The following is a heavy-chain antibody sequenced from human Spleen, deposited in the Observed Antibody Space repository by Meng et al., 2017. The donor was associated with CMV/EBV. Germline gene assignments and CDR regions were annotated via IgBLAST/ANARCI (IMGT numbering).Heavy chain of an antibody. D-gene: IGHD2-2*01. Sequence: GSLRLSCTVSGGSISSYYWSWIRQPPGKGLERIACISHSDTPNYNPSLKSRVTISVDPSKNQFSLKLSSVTAADTAVYYCAPRQLLYRFWFHPWGQGTLVTVSS. J-gene: IGHJ5*02. V-gene: IGHV4-59*08. CDR1: GGSISSYY. CDR3: APRQLLYRFWFHP. CDR2: ISHSDTP.